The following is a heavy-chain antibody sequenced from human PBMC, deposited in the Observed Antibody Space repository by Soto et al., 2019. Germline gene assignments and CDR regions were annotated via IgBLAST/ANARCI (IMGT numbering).Heavy chain of an antibody. D-gene: IGHD2-2*01. Sequence: ESGGGLVKPGGSLRLSCAASGFTFSSYSMNWVRQAPGTGLEWVSSISSSSSYIYYADSVKGRFTISRDNAKNSLYLHMNSLRAEATAVYYCARDPPGRYLVVVPAAMQNSDYWGQGTLVTVAS. CDR2: ISSSSSYI. V-gene: IGHV3-21*01. CDR1: GFTFSSYS. J-gene: IGHJ4*02. CDR3: ARDPPGRYLVVVPAAMQNSDY.